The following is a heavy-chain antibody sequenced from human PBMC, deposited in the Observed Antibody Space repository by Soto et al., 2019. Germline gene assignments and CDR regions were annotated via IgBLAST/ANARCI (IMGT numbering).Heavy chain of an antibody. V-gene: IGHV1-2*02. Sequence: ASVKVSCKASGYTFTAYYIHWVRQAPGQGLEWMGWINPNSRDTNNAQKFQGRVTMTRDASTRTAYMELSRLRSDDTAVYYCARGKPTAAGHCIDFWGHGTLVTVSS. D-gene: IGHD6-13*01. J-gene: IGHJ4*01. CDR2: INPNSRDT. CDR3: ARGKPTAAGHCIDF. CDR1: GYTFTAYY.